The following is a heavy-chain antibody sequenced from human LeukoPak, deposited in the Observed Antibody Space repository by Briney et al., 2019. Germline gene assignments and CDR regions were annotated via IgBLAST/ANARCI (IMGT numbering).Heavy chain of an antibody. CDR2: IYYSGST. D-gene: IGHD6-19*01. CDR3: ARMAEQWLVPYYFGY. Sequence: SETLSLTCTVSGGSISSYYWSWIRQPPGKGLEWIGYIYYSGSTNYNPSLKSRVTISVDTSKNQFSLKLSSVTAADTAVYYCARMAEQWLVPYYFGYWGQGTLVTVSS. V-gene: IGHV4-59*01. J-gene: IGHJ4*02. CDR1: GGSISSYY.